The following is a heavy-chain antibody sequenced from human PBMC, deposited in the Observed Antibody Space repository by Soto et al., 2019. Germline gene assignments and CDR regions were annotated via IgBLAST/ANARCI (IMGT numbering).Heavy chain of an antibody. CDR2: IYHSGST. Sequence: PSETLSLTCAVSGGSISSSNWWSWVRQPPGKGLEWIGEIYHSGSTNYNPSLKSRVTISVDKSKNQFSLKLSSVTAADTAVYYCARAPHPYYYDSSGYFHYFDYWGQGTLVTVSS. CDR1: GGSISSSNW. J-gene: IGHJ4*02. V-gene: IGHV4-4*02. D-gene: IGHD3-22*01. CDR3: ARAPHPYYYDSSGYFHYFDY.